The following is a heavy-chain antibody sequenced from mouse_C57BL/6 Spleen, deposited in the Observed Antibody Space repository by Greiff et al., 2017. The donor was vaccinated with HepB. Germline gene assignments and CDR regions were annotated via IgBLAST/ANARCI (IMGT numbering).Heavy chain of an antibody. CDR2: ISGGGGNT. D-gene: IGHD1-1*01. V-gene: IGHV5-9*01. J-gene: IGHJ1*03. Sequence: DVHLVESGGGLVKPGGSLKLSCAASGFTFSSYTMSWVRQTPEKRLEWVATISGGGGNTYYPDSVKGRFTISRDNAKNTLYLQMSSLRSEDTALYYCARHWTTVVAHWYFDVWGTGTTVTVSS. CDR3: ARHWTTVVAHWYFDV. CDR1: GFTFSSYT.